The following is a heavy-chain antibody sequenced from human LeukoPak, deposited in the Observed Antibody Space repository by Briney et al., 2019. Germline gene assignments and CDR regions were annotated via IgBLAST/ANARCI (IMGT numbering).Heavy chain of an antibody. Sequence: SETLSLTCTVSGGSISSSSYYWGWIRQPPGKGLEWIGSIYYSGSTYYNPSLKSRVTISVDTSKNQFSLKLSSVTAADTAVYYCARELSTVTNEYYFDYWGQGTLVTVSS. J-gene: IGHJ4*02. CDR2: IYYSGST. V-gene: IGHV4-39*01. CDR3: ARELSTVTNEYYFDY. D-gene: IGHD4-17*01. CDR1: GGSISSSSYY.